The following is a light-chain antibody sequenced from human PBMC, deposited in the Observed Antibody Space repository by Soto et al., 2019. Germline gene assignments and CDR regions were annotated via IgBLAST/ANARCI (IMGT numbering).Light chain of an antibody. CDR3: QQSYSTPIT. J-gene: IGKJ5*01. V-gene: IGKV1-39*01. CDR1: QSISSY. CDR2: AAS. Sequence: DIQMTQSPSSLSASVGDRVTITCRASQSISSYLNWYQQKPGKAPKLLIYAASSLQSGVPSRFSGSGSGTDFPLTISSLQPEVFATYYCQQSYSTPITFGQGTRLEIK.